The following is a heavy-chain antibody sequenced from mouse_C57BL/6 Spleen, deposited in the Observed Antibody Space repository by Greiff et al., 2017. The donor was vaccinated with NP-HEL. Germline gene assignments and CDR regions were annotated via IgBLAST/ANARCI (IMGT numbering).Heavy chain of an antibody. Sequence: QVQLKESGAELARPGASVKLSCKASGYTFTSYGISWVKQRTGQGLEWIGEIYPRSGNTYYNEKFKGKATLTADKSSSTAYMELRSLTSEDSAVYFCARSRGQLRLYYAMDYWGQGTSVTVSS. J-gene: IGHJ4*01. V-gene: IGHV1-81*01. CDR1: GYTFTSYG. D-gene: IGHD3-2*02. CDR3: ARSRGQLRLYYAMDY. CDR2: IYPRSGNT.